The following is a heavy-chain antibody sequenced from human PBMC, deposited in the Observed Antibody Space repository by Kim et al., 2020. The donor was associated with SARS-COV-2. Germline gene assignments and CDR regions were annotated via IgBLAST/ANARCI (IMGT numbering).Heavy chain of an antibody. D-gene: IGHD2-21*01. Sequence: PSLKSRVTISVDTSKNQFSLKLSSVTAADTAVYYCARGAEVVIALYYFDYWGQGTLVTVSS. V-gene: IGHV4-34*01. J-gene: IGHJ4*02. CDR3: ARGAEVVIALYYFDY.